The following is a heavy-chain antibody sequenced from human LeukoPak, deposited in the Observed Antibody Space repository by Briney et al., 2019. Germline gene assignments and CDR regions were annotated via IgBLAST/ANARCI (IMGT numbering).Heavy chain of an antibody. CDR1: GGSISSYY. J-gene: IGHJ3*02. V-gene: IGHV4-59*12. CDR2: IYYSGST. CDR3: ARDAELSNAFDI. D-gene: IGHD1-26*01. Sequence: SETLSLTCTVSGGSISSYYWSWIRQPPGKGLEWIGSIYYSGSTYYNPSLKSRVTISIDTSKNQFSLKLSSVTAADTAVYYCARDAELSNAFDIWGQGTMVTVSS.